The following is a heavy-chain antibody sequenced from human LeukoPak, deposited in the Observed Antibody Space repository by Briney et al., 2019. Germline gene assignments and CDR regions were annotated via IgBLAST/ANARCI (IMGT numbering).Heavy chain of an antibody. CDR1: GFTFSSYS. CDR2: ISSSSSYI. D-gene: IGHD3-9*01. CDR3: ARDTYYDILTGPSRLDV. J-gene: IGHJ6*04. Sequence: GGSLRLSCAASGFTFSSYSMNWVRQAPGKGLEWVSSISSSSSYIYYADTVKGRFTISRDNAKNSLYLQMNSLRAEDTAVYYCARDTYYDILTGPSRLDVWGKGTTVTVSS. V-gene: IGHV3-21*01.